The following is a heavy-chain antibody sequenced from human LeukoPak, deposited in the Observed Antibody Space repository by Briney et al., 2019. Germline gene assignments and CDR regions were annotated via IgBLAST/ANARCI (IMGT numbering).Heavy chain of an antibody. D-gene: IGHD4-23*01. Sequence: GGSLRLSCAASGFTFSGHWMSWVRQAPGKGLEWVANINQGGSDKYCVDSVKGRFTISRDNANNLLYLQMNSLRGEDTAVYYCARDRDDGGFDYWGQGILVTVSS. CDR1: GFTFSGHW. V-gene: IGHV3-7*01. CDR2: INQGGSDK. CDR3: ARDRDDGGFDY. J-gene: IGHJ4*02.